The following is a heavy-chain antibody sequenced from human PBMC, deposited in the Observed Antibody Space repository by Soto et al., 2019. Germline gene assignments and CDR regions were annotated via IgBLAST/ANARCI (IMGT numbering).Heavy chain of an antibody. Sequence: QVQLVQSGAEVKKPGSSVKVSCKASGGTFSSYTMSWVRQAPGQGLEWMGRIIPILGIANYAQKFQGRVTITADKSTSTAYMELSSLRSEDTAVYYCAGGAGTLEGFDPWGQGTLVTVSS. CDR2: IIPILGIA. J-gene: IGHJ5*02. V-gene: IGHV1-69*02. CDR3: AGGAGTLEGFDP. CDR1: GGTFSSYT. D-gene: IGHD1-1*01.